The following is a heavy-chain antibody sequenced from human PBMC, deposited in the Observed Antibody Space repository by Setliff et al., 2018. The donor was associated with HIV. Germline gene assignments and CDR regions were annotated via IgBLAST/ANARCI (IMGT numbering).Heavy chain of an antibody. Sequence: PGGSLRLSCAASGFTFSSYGMHWVRQAPGKGLEGVAFIRYDGSNKYYADSVKGRFTISRDNSKNTLYLRMNRLRPEDTAVYYCAKVGGDGRFHYYHMDVWGKGTTVTVSS. CDR1: GFTFSSYG. V-gene: IGHV3-30*02. D-gene: IGHD2-21*02. J-gene: IGHJ6*03. CDR3: AKVGGDGRFHYYHMDV. CDR2: IRYDGSNK.